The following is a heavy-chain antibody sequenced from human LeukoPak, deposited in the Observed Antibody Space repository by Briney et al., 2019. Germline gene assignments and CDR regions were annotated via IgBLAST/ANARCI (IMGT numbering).Heavy chain of an antibody. CDR3: ARDLSSTPNWELDF. CDR2: INSNSGGT. V-gene: IGHV1-2*06. D-gene: IGHD7-27*01. J-gene: IGHJ4*02. CDR1: GYTFTSYD. Sequence: GASVKVSCKASGYTFTSYDINWVRQATGQGLEWMGRINSNSGGTEYAQKFQGRVTMTRDTSITTVYMELSSLTSDDTAVYYCARDLSSTPNWELDFWGQGTLVTVSS.